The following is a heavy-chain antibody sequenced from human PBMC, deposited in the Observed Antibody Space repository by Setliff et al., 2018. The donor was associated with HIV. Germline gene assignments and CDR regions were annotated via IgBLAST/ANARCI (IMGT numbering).Heavy chain of an antibody. D-gene: IGHD2-21*02. V-gene: IGHV4-39*07. CDR3: ARGVPLLPPHY. CDR2: IFYSETVYYGGRT. J-gene: IGHJ4*02. CDR1: GGSISSNNYY. Sequence: SETLSLTCNVSGGSISSNNYYWGWIRQPPGKGLEWIGSIFYSETVYYGGRTYYSPSLKSRVTISVDTSKSQFSLKLSSVTAADTAVYYCARGVPLLPPHYWGQGTLVTVSS.